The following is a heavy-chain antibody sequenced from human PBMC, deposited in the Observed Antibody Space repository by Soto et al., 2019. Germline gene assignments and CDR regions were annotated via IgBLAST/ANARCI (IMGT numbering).Heavy chain of an antibody. D-gene: IGHD2-15*01. Sequence: GGSLRLSCAASGFTFSSYAMHWVRQAPGKGLEWVAVISYDGSNKYYADSVKGRFTISRDNSKNTLYLQMSSLRSEDTAVYYCARDSGGGSRTPFDPWGQGTLVTVSS. V-gene: IGHV3-30-3*01. CDR3: ARDSGGGSRTPFDP. CDR1: GFTFSSYA. J-gene: IGHJ5*02. CDR2: ISYDGSNK.